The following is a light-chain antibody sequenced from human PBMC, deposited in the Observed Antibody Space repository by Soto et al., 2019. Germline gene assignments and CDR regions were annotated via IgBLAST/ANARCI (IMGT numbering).Light chain of an antibody. CDR3: SSYTSSSTVV. Sequence: QSVLTQPASVSGSPGQSITISCTGTSSDVGGYNYVSWYQQHPGKAPKLMIYEVSNRPSGVSNRFSGSKSGNTASLTISGLQAEDEADYYCSSYTSSSTVVFRGGTKVTVL. CDR2: EVS. V-gene: IGLV2-14*01. J-gene: IGLJ2*01. CDR1: SSDVGGYNY.